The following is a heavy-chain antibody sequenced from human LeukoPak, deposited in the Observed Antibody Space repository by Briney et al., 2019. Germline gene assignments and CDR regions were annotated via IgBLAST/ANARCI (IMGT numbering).Heavy chain of an antibody. Sequence: GGSPRLSCAASGFTFGSYTMHWVRQAPGKGLDWVALISYDGSEKSYADSVKGRFTISRHNTKNTLYLQINILRAEDTAVYYCARDLYSYGPFDHWGQGTLVTVSS. V-gene: IGHV3-30*04. CDR2: ISYDGSEK. CDR1: GFTFGSYT. D-gene: IGHD5-18*01. CDR3: ARDLYSYGPFDH. J-gene: IGHJ4*02.